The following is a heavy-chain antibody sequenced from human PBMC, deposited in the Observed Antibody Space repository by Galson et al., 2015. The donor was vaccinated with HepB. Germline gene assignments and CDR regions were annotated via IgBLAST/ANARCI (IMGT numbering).Heavy chain of an antibody. J-gene: IGHJ6*02. V-gene: IGHV3-30*04. CDR1: GFTFSRFA. D-gene: IGHD3-3*01. Sequence: SLRLSCADSGFTFSRFAMHWVRQAPGKGLEWVAVISDDGRSKFHADSVKGRFTISRDNAKNSLYLQMNSLRAEDTAVYYCARDGYDFWSGYLDYYYYYGMDVWGQGTTVTVSS. CDR2: ISDDGRSK. CDR3: ARDGYDFWSGYLDYYYYYGMDV.